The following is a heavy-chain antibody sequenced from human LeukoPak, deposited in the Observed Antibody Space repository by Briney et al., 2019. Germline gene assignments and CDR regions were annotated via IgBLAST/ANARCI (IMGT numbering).Heavy chain of an antibody. Sequence: GGSLRLSCAASGFTFSSYAMSWVRQAPGKGLEWVSAISGSGGSTYYADSVKGRFTISRDNSKNTLYLQMNSLRAEDTAVYYCAKDLFPRSVVVLPDAFDIWGQGIMVTVSS. CDR3: AKDLFPRSVVVLPDAFDI. J-gene: IGHJ3*02. CDR1: GFTFSSYA. D-gene: IGHD2-2*01. V-gene: IGHV3-23*01. CDR2: ISGSGGST.